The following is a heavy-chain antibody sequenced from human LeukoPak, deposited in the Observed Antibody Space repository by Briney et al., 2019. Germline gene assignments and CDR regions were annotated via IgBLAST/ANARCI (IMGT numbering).Heavy chain of an antibody. J-gene: IGHJ4*02. CDR1: GFTFSSYW. CDR3: ARALEWLADY. D-gene: IGHD3-3*01. CDR2: MNSDGSST. Sequence: GGSLRLSCAASGFTFSSYWMNWVRQAPGKGLVWVSRMNSDGSSTSYADSVKGRFTISRDNAKNTLYLQMNSLRAEDTAVYYCARALEWLADYWGQGTLVTVSS. V-gene: IGHV3-74*01.